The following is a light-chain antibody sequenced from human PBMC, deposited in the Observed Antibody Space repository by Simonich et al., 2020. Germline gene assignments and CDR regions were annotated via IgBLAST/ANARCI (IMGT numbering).Light chain of an antibody. CDR2: WPY. CDR3: QQYYSTPYT. Sequence: DIVMTQSPDSLAVSLGERAPINRKSSQSVLYSSNNQNKLAWYQQKPGQPPNMLIYWPYTRESGVPDRFIGSGSGTDFTLTISSLQAEDVAVYYCQQYYSTPYTFGQGTKLEIK. V-gene: IGKV4-1*01. CDR1: QSVLYSSNNQNK. J-gene: IGKJ2*01.